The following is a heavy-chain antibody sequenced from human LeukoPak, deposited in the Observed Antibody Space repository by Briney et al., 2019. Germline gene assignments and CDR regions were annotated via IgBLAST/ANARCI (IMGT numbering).Heavy chain of an antibody. CDR1: GYTFGSSH. D-gene: IGHD3-3*01. Sequence: SVKVSCKASGYTFGSSHINWVRQSTGQGLEWMGGIIPIFGTANYAQKFQGRVTITTDESTSTAYMELSNLRSEDTAVYYCARDVSNYDFWSGPRFDPWGQGTLVTVSS. CDR3: ARDVSNYDFWSGPRFDP. CDR2: IIPIFGTA. V-gene: IGHV1-69*05. J-gene: IGHJ5*02.